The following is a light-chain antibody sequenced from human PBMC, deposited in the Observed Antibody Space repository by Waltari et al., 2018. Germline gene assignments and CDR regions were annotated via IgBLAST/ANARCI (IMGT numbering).Light chain of an antibody. CDR1: SRHSRFA. CDR3: QTWGTGYVV. CDR2: LNSDGRH. Sequence: QPVLTPSPSASASLGAPVKLTCTLSSRHSRFAIACHNRQPEKCPRYLMNLNSDGRHSKGDGIPDRFSGSSSGAERYLTISSLQSEDEADYYCQTWGTGYVVFGGGTKLTVL. J-gene: IGLJ2*01. V-gene: IGLV4-69*01.